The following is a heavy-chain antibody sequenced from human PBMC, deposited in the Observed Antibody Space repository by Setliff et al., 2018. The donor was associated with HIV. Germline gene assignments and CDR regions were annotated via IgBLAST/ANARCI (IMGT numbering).Heavy chain of an antibody. V-gene: IGHV1-46*01. Sequence: EASVQVSCKASGYTFTNFYIHWVRQAPGQGLEWLGMINPSGGSTTYAQKFQGRVTMTSDTSTSTVYMDLSSLGSEDTAVYYCARGGQYSGNYLPRDYYMDVWGKGTTVTVSS. J-gene: IGHJ6*03. CDR3: ARGGQYSGNYLPRDYYMDV. D-gene: IGHD1-26*01. CDR1: GYTFTNFY. CDR2: INPSGGST.